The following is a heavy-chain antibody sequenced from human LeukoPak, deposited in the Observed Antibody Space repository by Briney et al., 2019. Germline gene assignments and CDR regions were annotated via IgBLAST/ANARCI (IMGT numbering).Heavy chain of an antibody. CDR2: IYYTGST. CDR3: ARGGDSSGYEGRFDP. Sequence: SETLSLTCAVSGGSISRSGYSWSRIRQPPGKGLEWIGYIYYTGSTYYNPSLKSRLTISLDTSKNQFSLKLSSVTAADTAVYYCARGGDSSGYEGRFDPWGQGTLVTVSS. V-gene: IGHV4-30-4*07. CDR1: GGSISRSGYS. D-gene: IGHD3-22*01. J-gene: IGHJ5*02.